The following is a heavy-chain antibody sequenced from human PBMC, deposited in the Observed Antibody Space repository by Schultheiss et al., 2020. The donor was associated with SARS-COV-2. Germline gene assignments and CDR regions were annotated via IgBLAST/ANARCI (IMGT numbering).Heavy chain of an antibody. V-gene: IGHV3-15*01. CDR3: ARDGIAV. Sequence: GESLKISCAASGFTFSSYWMSWVRQAPGKGLEWVGRIKSKTDGGTTDYAAPVKGRFTISRDDSKNTLYLQMNSLRAEDAAVYYCARDGIAVWGQGTTVTVSS. CDR1: GFTFSSYW. CDR2: IKSKTDGGTT. J-gene: IGHJ6*02.